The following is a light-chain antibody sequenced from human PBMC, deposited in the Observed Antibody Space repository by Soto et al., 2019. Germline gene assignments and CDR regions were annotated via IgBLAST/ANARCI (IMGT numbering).Light chain of an antibody. J-gene: IGKJ1*01. V-gene: IGKV3-11*01. CDR3: HQRKSWPRT. Sequence: EIVLTQPPATLSSSPGERATLSCRASQTVSSKLAWYQHKPGQAPRLLIYDTSNRATGIPARSSGSGSGTDFTLTISSLEPEDFAVYYCHQRKSWPRTFGQGTKVDIK. CDR1: QTVSSK. CDR2: DTS.